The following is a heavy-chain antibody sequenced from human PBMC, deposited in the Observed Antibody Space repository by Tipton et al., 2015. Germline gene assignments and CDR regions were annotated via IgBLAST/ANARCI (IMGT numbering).Heavy chain of an antibody. CDR2: IWHGGSNT. V-gene: IGHV3-33*01. D-gene: IGHD3-16*01. Sequence: SLRLSCGATGFTFSRYAMHWVRQAPGKGLEWVAVIWHGGSNTDYADSVKDRFTISRDNSKNTVYLQMNNLRGEDTAVYFCARQHYDTGDYVTWGFDYWGQGTLVTVSS. CDR1: GFTFSRYA. CDR3: ARQHYDTGDYVTWGFDY. J-gene: IGHJ4*02.